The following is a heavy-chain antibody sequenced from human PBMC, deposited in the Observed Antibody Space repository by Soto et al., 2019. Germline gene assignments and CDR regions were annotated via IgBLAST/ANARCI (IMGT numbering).Heavy chain of an antibody. J-gene: IGHJ3*02. CDR1: GGSISSYS. CDR3: AKYDSGAADI. V-gene: IGHV4-4*07. D-gene: IGHD3-16*01. CDR2: VDTTAGT. Sequence: QVQLQESGPGLVEPSETLSLTCTFSGGSISSYSWNWVRQPAGKGLEWIGRVDTTAGTNYIPSLKSRVTMSVDTSKNQCSLNLGFVYAADTAVYFCAKYDSGAADIWGQGTMVTVS.